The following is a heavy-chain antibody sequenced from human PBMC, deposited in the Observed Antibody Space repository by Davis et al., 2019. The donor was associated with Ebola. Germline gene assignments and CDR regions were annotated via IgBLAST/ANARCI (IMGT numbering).Heavy chain of an antibody. V-gene: IGHV4-34*01. CDR3: ARGRTIWYGMDV. Sequence: MPSETLSLTCAVYGGSFSGYYWSWIRQPPGKGLEWIGEINHSGSTNYNPSLKSRVTISVDTSKNQFSLKLSSVTAADTAVYYCARGRTIWYGMDVWGQGTTVTVPS. D-gene: IGHD3-3*01. CDR2: INHSGST. J-gene: IGHJ6*02. CDR1: GGSFSGYY.